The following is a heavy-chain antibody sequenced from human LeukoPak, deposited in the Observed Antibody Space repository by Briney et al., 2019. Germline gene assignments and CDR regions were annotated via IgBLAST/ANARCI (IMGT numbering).Heavy chain of an antibody. CDR3: AKDPGGSYYYFHY. CDR1: GFTFSSYA. V-gene: IGHV3-23*01. Sequence: QPGGSLRLSCAASGFTFSSYAMSWVRQAPGKGLEWVSAISGSPSSTYYADSVKGRFTISRDYSKNTLYLQMNSLRAEDTAIYYCAKDPGGSYYYFHYWGQGTLVTVSS. D-gene: IGHD1-26*01. J-gene: IGHJ4*02. CDR2: ISGSPSST.